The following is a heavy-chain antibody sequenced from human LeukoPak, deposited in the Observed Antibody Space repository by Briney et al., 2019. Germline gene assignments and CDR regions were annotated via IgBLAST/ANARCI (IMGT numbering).Heavy chain of an antibody. CDR3: ARSAEFWSGYYTAHDAFDI. CDR2: IKQDGSEK. V-gene: IGHV3-7*01. D-gene: IGHD3-3*01. CDR1: GFTFSSYW. J-gene: IGHJ3*02. Sequence: GGSLRLSCAASGFTFSSYWMSWVRQAPGKGLEWVANIKQDGSEKYYVDSVKGRFTISRDNAKNSLYLQMNSLRAEDTAVYYCARSAEFWSGYYTAHDAFDIWGQGTMVTVSS.